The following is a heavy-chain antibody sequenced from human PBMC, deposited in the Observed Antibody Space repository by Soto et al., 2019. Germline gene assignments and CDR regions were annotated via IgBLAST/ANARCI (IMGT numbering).Heavy chain of an antibody. CDR3: ARGLSGSNYYYYGMDV. D-gene: IGHD1-26*01. CDR1: GGTFSSYA. J-gene: IGHJ6*02. V-gene: IGHV1-69*13. Sequence: SVKVSCKASGGTFSSYAISGVRQAPGQGLEWMGGIIPIFGTANYAQKFQGRVTITADESTSTAYMELSSLRSEDTAVYYCARGLSGSNYYYYGMDVWGQGTTVTVSS. CDR2: IIPIFGTA.